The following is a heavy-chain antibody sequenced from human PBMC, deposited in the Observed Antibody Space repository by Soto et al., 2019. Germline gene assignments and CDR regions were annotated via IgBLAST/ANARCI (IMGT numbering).Heavy chain of an antibody. J-gene: IGHJ6*02. V-gene: IGHV1-18*04. Sequence: ASVKVSCKASGYTFTSYGISWVRQAPGQGLEWMGWISTFHGNTNYAQKLQGRVTMTTDTSTSAAYMELRSLRSDDTAVYYCARGMSSLRGGYYYYGMDVWGQGTTVTVSS. CDR3: ARGMSSLRGGYYYYGMDV. CDR1: GYTFTSYG. CDR2: ISTFHGNT. D-gene: IGHD2-15*01.